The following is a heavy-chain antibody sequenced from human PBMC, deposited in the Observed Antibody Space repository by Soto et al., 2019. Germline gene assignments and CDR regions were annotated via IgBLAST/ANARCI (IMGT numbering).Heavy chain of an antibody. Sequence: EASVKVSCTDSGCTITSYGSSWVRQAPEQGGEWMGWISAYNGNTNYAQKLQGRVAMTTDTSTSTAYMELRSLRSDDTAVYYCACDPGSWILHRPSSYFDFWGQGTPVTVSS. J-gene: IGHJ4*02. CDR3: ACDPGSWILHRPSSYFDF. V-gene: IGHV1-18*01. CDR1: GCTITSYG. CDR2: ISAYNGNT. D-gene: IGHD5-12*01.